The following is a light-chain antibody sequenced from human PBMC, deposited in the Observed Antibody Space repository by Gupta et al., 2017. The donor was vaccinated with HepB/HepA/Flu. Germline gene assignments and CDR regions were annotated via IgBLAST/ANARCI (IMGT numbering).Light chain of an antibody. CDR3: QQTNSFPIT. Sequence: DIQMTQSPSSVSASVGDRVTITCRASQDISSWLVWYQQKPGKAPKLLIYAASSVQSGVPSRFSGSGSGTDFTLTISSLQPEDFATYYCQQTNSFPITFGQETRLEIK. V-gene: IGKV1D-12*01. J-gene: IGKJ5*01. CDR2: AAS. CDR1: QDISSW.